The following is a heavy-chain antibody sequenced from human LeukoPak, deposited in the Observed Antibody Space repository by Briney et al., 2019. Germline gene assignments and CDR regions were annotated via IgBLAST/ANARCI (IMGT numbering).Heavy chain of an antibody. Sequence: SQTLSLTCTVSGGSISSGGYYWSWIRQHPGTGLEWIGYIYYSGSTYYNPSLKSRVTISVDTSKNQFSLKLSSVTAADTAVYYCARGVYGSGSYFDYWGQGTLVTVSS. V-gene: IGHV4-31*03. CDR3: ARGVYGSGSYFDY. CDR2: IYYSGST. D-gene: IGHD3-10*01. CDR1: GGSISSGGYY. J-gene: IGHJ4*02.